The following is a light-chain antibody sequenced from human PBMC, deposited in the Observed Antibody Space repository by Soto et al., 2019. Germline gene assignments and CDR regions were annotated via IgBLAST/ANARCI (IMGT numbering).Light chain of an antibody. J-gene: IGKJ2*01. Sequence: DIVMTQSPDSLAVSLGERATINCKSSQSVLDISNNRNYLAWYQQKPRQPPKLLIYWASARESGVPDRFSGSGSGQDFTLTISSLQAEDVAVYYCQQYYRTPPTFGQGTKLEIK. CDR3: QQYYRTPPT. CDR2: WAS. V-gene: IGKV4-1*01. CDR1: QSVLDISNNRNY.